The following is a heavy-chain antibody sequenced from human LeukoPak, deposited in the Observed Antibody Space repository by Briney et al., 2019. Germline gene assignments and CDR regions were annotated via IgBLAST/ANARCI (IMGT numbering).Heavy chain of an antibody. CDR2: IYTSGST. D-gene: IGHD3/OR15-3a*01. CDR1: GGSISSGSYY. J-gene: IGHJ4*02. CDR3: AREGGTGGPFDY. Sequence: SQTLSLTCTVSGGSISSGSYYWSWIRQPAGKGLEWIGRIYTSGSTNYNPSLKSRVTISVDTSKNQSSLKLSSVTAADTAVYYCAREGGTGGPFDYWGQGTLVTVSS. V-gene: IGHV4-61*02.